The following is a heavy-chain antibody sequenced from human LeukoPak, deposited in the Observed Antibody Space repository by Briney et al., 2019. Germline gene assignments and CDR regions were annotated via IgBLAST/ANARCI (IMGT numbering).Heavy chain of an antibody. V-gene: IGHV3-21*01. Sequence: PGGSLRLSCAASGFTFSSYSMNWVRQAPGKGLEWVSSISSSSSYMYYADSVKGRFTISRDNAKNSLYLQMNSLRAEDTAVYYCAREARLGELSPSGYWGQGTLVTVSS. CDR3: AREARLGELSPSGY. J-gene: IGHJ4*02. CDR2: ISSSSSYM. D-gene: IGHD3-16*02. CDR1: GFTFSSYS.